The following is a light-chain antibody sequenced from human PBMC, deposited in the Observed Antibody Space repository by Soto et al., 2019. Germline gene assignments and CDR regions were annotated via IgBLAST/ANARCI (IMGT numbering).Light chain of an antibody. CDR2: GNS. Sequence: QSVLTQPPSVSGAPGQRVTISCTGSSSNIGANYDVHWYQQRPGTAPKLLIFGNSNRPSGVPDRFSGSKSGTSASLAITGLQAEDEGDYYCQSYDSTLSARDVFGTGTKVTVL. CDR3: QSYDSTLSARDV. V-gene: IGLV1-40*01. J-gene: IGLJ1*01. CDR1: SSNIGANYD.